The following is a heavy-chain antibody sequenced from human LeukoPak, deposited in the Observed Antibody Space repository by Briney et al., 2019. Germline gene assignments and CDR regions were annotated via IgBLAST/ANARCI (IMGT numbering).Heavy chain of an antibody. CDR3: ARANDILTGYSDYFDY. Sequence: ASVKVSCKASGYTFTGYYIHWVRQAPGQGLEWMGWINPNSGGTNYAQKFQGRVTMTRDTSISTAYMELSRLRSDDTAVYYCARANDILTGYSDYFDYWGQGTLVTVSS. V-gene: IGHV1-2*02. CDR1: GYTFTGYY. CDR2: INPNSGGT. J-gene: IGHJ4*02. D-gene: IGHD3-9*01.